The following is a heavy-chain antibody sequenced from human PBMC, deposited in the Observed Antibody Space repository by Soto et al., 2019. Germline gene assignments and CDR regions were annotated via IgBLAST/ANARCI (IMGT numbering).Heavy chain of an antibody. CDR3: ARDYGDYYFDY. CDR1: GGSISSSSYY. V-gene: IGHV4-39*02. Sequence: QLQLQESGPGLVKPSETLSLTCTVSGGSISSSSYYWGWIRQPPGKGLEWIGSIYYSGSTYYNPSLKSRVTISVDTSKNQFSLKLSSVTAADTAVYYCARDYGDYYFDYWGQGTLVTVSS. D-gene: IGHD4-17*01. CDR2: IYYSGST. J-gene: IGHJ4*02.